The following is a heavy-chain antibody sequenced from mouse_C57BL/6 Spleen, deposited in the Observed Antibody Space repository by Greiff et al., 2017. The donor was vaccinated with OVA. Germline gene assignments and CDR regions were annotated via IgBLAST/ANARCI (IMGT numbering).Heavy chain of an antibody. Sequence: QVQLQQPGPELVKPGASVKLSCKASGYTFTSYWMHWLKQRPGQGLEWIGNINPSNGGTNYNEKFKSKATLTVDKSSSTAYMQLSSLTSEDSAVYYCARSYYDYDGFAYWGQGTLVTVSA. J-gene: IGHJ3*01. CDR3: ARSYYDYDGFAY. V-gene: IGHV1-53*01. D-gene: IGHD2-4*01. CDR1: GYTFTSYW. CDR2: INPSNGGT.